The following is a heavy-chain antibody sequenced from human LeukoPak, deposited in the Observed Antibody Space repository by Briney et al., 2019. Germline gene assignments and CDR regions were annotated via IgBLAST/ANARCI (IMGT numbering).Heavy chain of an antibody. CDR3: TTSNGHLDN. D-gene: IGHD2-8*01. V-gene: IGHV3-48*04. CDR1: GFNFNAYS. CDR2: ITGSSDSI. J-gene: IGHJ4*02. Sequence: PGGSLRLSCTTSGFNFNAYSMNWVRQAPGKGLEWLSYITGSSDSIHFADSVKGRFSVSRDNAKNSVYLQMNNLRVEDTAVYYCTTSNGHLDNWGQGTLVTVSS.